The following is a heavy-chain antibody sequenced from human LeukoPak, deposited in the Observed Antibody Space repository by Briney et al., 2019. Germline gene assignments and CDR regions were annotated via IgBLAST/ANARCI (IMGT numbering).Heavy chain of an antibody. Sequence: PGGSLRLSCAASGFTFRSYWMHWVRQAPGKGLVWVSRINGGGSSTSYADSVKGRFTISRDNAKNTLYLQMNSLRAEDSAVYYCASAYYHYYFDYWGQGTLVTVSS. J-gene: IGHJ4*02. CDR1: GFTFRSYW. CDR2: INGGGSST. V-gene: IGHV3-74*01. CDR3: ASAYYHYYFDY. D-gene: IGHD3-16*01.